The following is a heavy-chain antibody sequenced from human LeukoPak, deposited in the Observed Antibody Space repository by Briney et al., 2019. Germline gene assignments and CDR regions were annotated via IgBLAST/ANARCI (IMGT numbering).Heavy chain of an antibody. V-gene: IGHV3-23*01. CDR1: GFTFSSCA. Sequence: SGRSLRLSCAASGFTFSSCAMNWVRQAPGQGLKWVSAIGGGGRSTYYADSVKGRFTISRDNSKNTLYLQMNSLRAEDTAVYYCAKERLNPSRYFDYWGQGTLVTVSS. CDR2: IGGGGRST. J-gene: IGHJ4*02. D-gene: IGHD3-22*01. CDR3: AKERLNPSRYFDY.